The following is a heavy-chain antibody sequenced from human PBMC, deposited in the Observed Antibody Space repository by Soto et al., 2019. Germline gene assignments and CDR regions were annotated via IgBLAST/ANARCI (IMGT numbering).Heavy chain of an antibody. CDR1: GFTFSSYA. Sequence: PGESLRLSCGASGFTFSSYAMSWVRQAPGKGLEWVSAISGSGGNTYYADSVKTRFTISRDNSRNTLYLQMNRLRAEDTAVYYCAKAKNDYNWDNRPPLDYWGQGTLVTVSS. CDR3: AKAKNDYNWDNRPPLDY. CDR2: ISGSGGNT. J-gene: IGHJ4*02. V-gene: IGHV3-23*01. D-gene: IGHD1-1*01.